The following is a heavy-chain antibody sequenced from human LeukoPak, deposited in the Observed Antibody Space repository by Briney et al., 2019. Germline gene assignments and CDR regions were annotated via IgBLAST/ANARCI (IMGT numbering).Heavy chain of an antibody. V-gene: IGHV4-34*01. CDR1: GGFLSGYY. J-gene: IGHJ4*02. CDR3: ARLQEDYYGSGSKSYFDY. D-gene: IGHD3-10*01. Sequence: SETLSLTCVVYGGFLSGYYWSWIRQPPGKGLEWIGEINHSGSTNYNPSLKSRVTISVDTSKNQFSLKLSSVTAADTAVYYCARLQEDYYGSGSKSYFDYWGQGTLVTVSS. CDR2: INHSGST.